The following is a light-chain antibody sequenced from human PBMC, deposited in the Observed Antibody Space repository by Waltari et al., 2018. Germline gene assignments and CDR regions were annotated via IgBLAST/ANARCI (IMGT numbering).Light chain of an antibody. CDR2: EVR. CDR1: TSDLVDYNY. Sequence: QSALTQPASVSGSPGQSITISCTGATSDLVDYNYVSWYQQHPDKAPRLMIYEVRNRPSGVSNRFAGSKSGNTASLTISGLQAEDEADYYCFSYTTSSTWVFGGGTKLTVL. V-gene: IGLV2-14*01. CDR3: FSYTTSSTWV. J-gene: IGLJ3*02.